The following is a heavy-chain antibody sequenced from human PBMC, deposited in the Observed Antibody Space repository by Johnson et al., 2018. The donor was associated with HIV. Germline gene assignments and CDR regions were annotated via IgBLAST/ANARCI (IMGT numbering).Heavy chain of an antibody. D-gene: IGHD2-8*01. V-gene: IGHV3-30-3*01. CDR1: GFAFSSYA. J-gene: IGHJ3*02. Sequence: QVRLVESGGGVVQPGRSLRLSCAASGFAFSSYAVHWVRQAPGKGLEWVAVISYDGSNKYYADSVKGRFTISRDNAKNTLSLQMNNLRAEDTAVYYCARLKNGAFDIWGQGTMVTVSS. CDR3: ARLKNGAFDI. CDR2: ISYDGSNK.